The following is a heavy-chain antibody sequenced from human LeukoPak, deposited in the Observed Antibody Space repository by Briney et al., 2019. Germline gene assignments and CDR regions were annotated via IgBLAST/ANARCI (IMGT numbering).Heavy chain of an antibody. CDR3: ARLPADEWQSWIGTPYYYYGMDV. CDR2: IYYSGST. J-gene: IGHJ6*02. CDR1: GGSISSYY. V-gene: IGHV4-59*08. Sequence: SETLSLTCTVPGGSISSYYWSWIRQPPGKGLEWIGYIYYSGSTNYNPSLKSRVTISVDTSKNQFSLKLSSVTAADTAVYYCARLPADEWQSWIGTPYYYYGMDVWGQGTTVTVSS. D-gene: IGHD2-2*03.